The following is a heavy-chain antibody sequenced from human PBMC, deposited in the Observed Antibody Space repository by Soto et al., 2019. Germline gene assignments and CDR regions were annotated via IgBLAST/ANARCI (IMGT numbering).Heavy chain of an antibody. CDR2: INHSGST. V-gene: IGHV4-34*01. CDR1: GGSFSGYY. Sequence: SETLSLTCALYGGSFSGYYWSWIRQPPGKGLEWIGEINHSGSTNYNPSLKSRVTISVDTSKNQFSLKLSSVTAADTAVYYCARVKVTMVRGVYYYYYYGMDVWGQGTTVTVSS. D-gene: IGHD3-10*01. J-gene: IGHJ6*02. CDR3: ARVKVTMVRGVYYYYYYGMDV.